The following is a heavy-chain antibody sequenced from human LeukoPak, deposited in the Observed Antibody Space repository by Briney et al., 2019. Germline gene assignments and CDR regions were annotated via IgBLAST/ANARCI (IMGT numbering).Heavy chain of an antibody. Sequence: SETLSLTCAVYGGSFSGYYWSWIRQPPGKGLEWIGYIYYSGSTNYNPSLKSRVTISVDTSKNQFSLKLSSVTAADTAVYYCARGLWFGATLSWFDPWGQGTLVTVSS. V-gene: IGHV4-59*01. CDR3: ARGLWFGATLSWFDP. CDR1: GGSFSGYY. D-gene: IGHD3-10*01. CDR2: IYYSGST. J-gene: IGHJ5*02.